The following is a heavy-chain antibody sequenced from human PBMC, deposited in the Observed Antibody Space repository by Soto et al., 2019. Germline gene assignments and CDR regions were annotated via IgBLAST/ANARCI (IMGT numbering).Heavy chain of an antibody. CDR1: GGSLSGYY. Sequence: SETLSLTCAVYGGSLSGYYRSWIRQPPGKGLEWIGEINHSGSTDYNPSLKSRVTISVDTSKNQFSLKLSSVIAADTVVYYCARVDYYYDSSGYYYDDYGMDVWGQGTTVTVSS. CDR3: ARVDYYYDSSGYYYDDYGMDV. V-gene: IGHV4-34*01. CDR2: INHSGST. D-gene: IGHD3-22*01. J-gene: IGHJ6*02.